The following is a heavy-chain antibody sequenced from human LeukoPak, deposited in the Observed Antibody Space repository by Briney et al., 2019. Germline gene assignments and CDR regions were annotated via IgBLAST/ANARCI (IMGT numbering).Heavy chain of an antibody. V-gene: IGHV3-7*05. CDR2: IKQDGSQK. CDR3: ARDPTVTNFHDAFDI. J-gene: IGHJ3*02. CDR1: GITFGSYW. Sequence: GGSLRLSCAASGITFGSYWISWVRQAPGKGLEWVATIKQDGSQKEYVDSVKGRFTISRDNAKNSLYLQMNSLRPEDTAVYYCARDPTVTNFHDAFDIWGQGTMVTVSS. D-gene: IGHD4-17*01.